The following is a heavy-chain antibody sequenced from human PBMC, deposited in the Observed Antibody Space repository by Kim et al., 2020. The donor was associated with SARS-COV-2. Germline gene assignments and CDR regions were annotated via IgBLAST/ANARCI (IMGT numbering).Heavy chain of an antibody. V-gene: IGHV4-34*01. CDR1: GGSFSGYY. CDR3: ARAGITMVRGVRVYYGMD. CDR2: INHSGST. J-gene: IGHJ6*01. Sequence: SETLSLTCAVYGGSFSGYYWSWIRQPPGKGLEWIGEINHSGSTNYNPSLKSRVTISVDTSKNQFSLKLSSVTAADTAVYYCARAGITMVRGVRVYYGMD. D-gene: IGHD3-10*01.